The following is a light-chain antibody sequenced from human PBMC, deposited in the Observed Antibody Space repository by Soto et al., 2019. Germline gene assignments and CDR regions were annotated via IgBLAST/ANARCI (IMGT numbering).Light chain of an antibody. Sequence: ALTQPASVSGSPGQSITISCTGTSSDVGGYNYVSWYQQHPGKAPKLMIYDVSNRPSGVSNRFSGSKSGNTASLTISGLQAEDEADYYCSSYPSSSTLYVFGTGTKVTVL. J-gene: IGLJ1*01. CDR3: SSYPSSSTLYV. V-gene: IGLV2-14*01. CDR1: SSDVGGYNY. CDR2: DVS.